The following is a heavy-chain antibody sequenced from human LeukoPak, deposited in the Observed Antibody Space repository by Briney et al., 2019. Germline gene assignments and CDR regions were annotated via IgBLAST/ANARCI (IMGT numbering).Heavy chain of an antibody. Sequence: SETLSLTCTVSGGSISPYYWSWIRQPPGKGLEWIGYIYYSGSTNYNPSLKSRVTISVDTSKNQFSLKLSSVTAADTAVCYCARGRYAYYYGSGMGLYYMDVWGKGTTVTISS. D-gene: IGHD3-10*01. CDR3: ARGRYAYYYGSGMGLYYMDV. CDR2: IYYSGST. V-gene: IGHV4-59*08. J-gene: IGHJ6*03. CDR1: GGSISPYY.